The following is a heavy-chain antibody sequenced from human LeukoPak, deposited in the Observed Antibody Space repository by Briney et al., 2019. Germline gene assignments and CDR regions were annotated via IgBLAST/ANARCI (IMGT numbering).Heavy chain of an antibody. V-gene: IGHV3-23*01. D-gene: IGHD5-24*01. J-gene: IGHJ4*02. Sequence: GGTLRLSCAASGFTFSNYGMSWVRQAPGKGLEWVSTISGSGRGSNTYYADSLKGRFTISRDNSKNTLYLQMNSLRAEDTAIYYCAKSGYNRFDYWGQGTLVTVSS. CDR1: GFTFSNYG. CDR3: AKSGYNRFDY. CDR2: ISGSGRGSNT.